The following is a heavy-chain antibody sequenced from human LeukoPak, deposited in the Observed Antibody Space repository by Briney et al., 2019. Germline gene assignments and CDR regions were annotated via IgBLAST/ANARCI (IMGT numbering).Heavy chain of an antibody. J-gene: IGHJ3*02. CDR2: IRYDGSNK. Sequence: GGSLRLSCAVSGFTFSSYGMHWVRQAPGKGLEWVAFIRYDGSNKYYADSVKGRFTTSRDNSKNTLYLQMNSLRAEDTAVYYCAKWGCSSTSCYSNGAFDIWGQGTMVTVSS. CDR3: AKWGCSSTSCYSNGAFDI. V-gene: IGHV3-30*02. CDR1: GFTFSSYG. D-gene: IGHD2-2*02.